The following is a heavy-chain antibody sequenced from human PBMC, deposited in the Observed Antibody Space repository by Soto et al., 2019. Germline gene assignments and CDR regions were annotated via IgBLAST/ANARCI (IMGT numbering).Heavy chain of an antibody. CDR1: GFTFSDHY. D-gene: IGHD3-3*01. V-gene: IGHV3-11*04. Sequence: VQLVESGGGLVQPEGSLRLSCAASGFTFSDHYMDWVRQAPGKGLEWVSYINSGSSTIYYADSVKGRFTISRDNAKNSLYLQLNSLRAEDTAVYYCARDKPRSGYEKFDYWGQGTLVTVSS. J-gene: IGHJ4*02. CDR3: ARDKPRSGYEKFDY. CDR2: INSGSSTI.